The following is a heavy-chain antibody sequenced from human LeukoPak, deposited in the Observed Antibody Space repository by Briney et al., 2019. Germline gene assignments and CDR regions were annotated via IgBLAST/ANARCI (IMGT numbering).Heavy chain of an antibody. CDR3: AKDLDEYYDSSGYYAY. V-gene: IGHV3-23*01. CDR1: GFTFSSYA. J-gene: IGHJ4*02. CDR2: ISGSGGST. D-gene: IGHD3-22*01. Sequence: PGGSLRLSCAASGFTFSSYAMSWVRQAPGKGLEWVSAISGSGGSTYYADSVKGRFTISRDNSKNTLYLQMNSLRAEDTAVYYCAKDLDEYYDSSGYYAYWGQGTLVTVS.